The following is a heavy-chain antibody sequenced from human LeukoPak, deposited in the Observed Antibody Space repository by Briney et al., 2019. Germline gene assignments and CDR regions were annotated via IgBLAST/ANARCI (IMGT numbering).Heavy chain of an antibody. V-gene: IGHV3-11*01. J-gene: IGHJ4*02. CDR3: ARVRRAAAGTSFDY. CDR2: ISSSGSTI. CDR1: GFTFSNAW. D-gene: IGHD6-13*01. Sequence: GGSLRLSCAASGFTFSNAWMSWIRQAPGKGLEWVSYISSSGSTIYYADSVKGRFTISRDNAKNSLYLQMNSLRAEDTAVYYCARVRRAAAGTSFDYWGQGTLVTVSS.